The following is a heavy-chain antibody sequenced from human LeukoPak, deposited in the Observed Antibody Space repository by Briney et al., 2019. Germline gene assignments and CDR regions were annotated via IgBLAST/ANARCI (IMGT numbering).Heavy chain of an antibody. D-gene: IGHD1-1*01. J-gene: IGHJ6*03. CDR1: GGSFRGYY. CDR3: ARDAQMRSNCRGRRRYYMDV. Sequence: SETLSLTCAVYGGSFRGYYWTWIRRTPGKGLEWIGEINHSGNTNYSPSLKSRVIMSVDTSKNQFSLKLSSVTAADTSVYFCARDAQMRSNCRGRRRYYMDVWGTGTTVTVSS. CDR2: INHSGNT. V-gene: IGHV4-34*01.